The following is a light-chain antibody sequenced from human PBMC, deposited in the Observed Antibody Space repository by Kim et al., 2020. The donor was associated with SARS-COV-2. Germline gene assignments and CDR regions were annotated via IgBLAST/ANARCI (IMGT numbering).Light chain of an antibody. Sequence: VSPGQTASITCSGDKLGDKYACWYQQKPGQSPVLVIYQDSKRPSGIPERFSGSNSGNTATLTISGTQAMDEADYYCQAWDSSSSVFGTGTKVTVL. CDR1: KLGDKY. V-gene: IGLV3-1*01. CDR2: QDS. CDR3: QAWDSSSSV. J-gene: IGLJ1*01.